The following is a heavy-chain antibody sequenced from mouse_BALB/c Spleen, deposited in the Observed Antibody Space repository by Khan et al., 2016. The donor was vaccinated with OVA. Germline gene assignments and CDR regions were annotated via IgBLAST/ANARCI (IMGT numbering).Heavy chain of an antibody. J-gene: IGHJ4*01. CDR3: ARSNYYGSGLYAMDY. V-gene: IGHV1S41*01. CDR1: GYTFTSYW. Sequence: LVKPGASVKLSCKASGYTFTSYWINWIKQRPGQGLEWIGRIAPGSGSTSYNEMFKGQATLTVDTSSTTAYIQLSSLSSEDSAVCCCARSNYYGSGLYAMDYWGQGTSVTVSS. D-gene: IGHD1-1*01. CDR2: IAPGSGST.